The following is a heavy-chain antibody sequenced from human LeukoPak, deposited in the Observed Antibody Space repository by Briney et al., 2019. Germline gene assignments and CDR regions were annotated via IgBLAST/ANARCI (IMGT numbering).Heavy chain of an antibody. D-gene: IGHD5-12*01. CDR1: GFTFSNAW. Sequence: GGSLRLSCAASGFTFSNAWMNWVRQAPGKGLEWVGRIKSNTDGGTTEYAAPVKGRFTISRDDSKNTLSLQMISLKKEDTAVYYCTTLTGNIVPTMCFDYWGQGTLVTVSS. V-gene: IGHV3-15*01. J-gene: IGHJ4*02. CDR3: TTLTGNIVPTMCFDY. CDR2: IKSNTDGGTT.